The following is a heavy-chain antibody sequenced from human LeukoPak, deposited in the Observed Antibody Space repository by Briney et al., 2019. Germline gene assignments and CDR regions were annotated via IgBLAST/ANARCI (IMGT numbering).Heavy chain of an antibody. CDR1: GGTFSSYA. CDR2: IIPIFGTA. J-gene: IGHJ1*01. D-gene: IGHD3-3*01. Sequence: GASVKVSCKASGGTFSSYAISWVRQATGQGLEWMGGIIPIFGTANYAQKFQGRVTITTDESTSTAYMELSSLRSEDTAVYYCASGALVTIFGVVINYAEYFQHWGQGTLVTVSS. V-gene: IGHV1-69*05. CDR3: ASGALVTIFGVVINYAEYFQH.